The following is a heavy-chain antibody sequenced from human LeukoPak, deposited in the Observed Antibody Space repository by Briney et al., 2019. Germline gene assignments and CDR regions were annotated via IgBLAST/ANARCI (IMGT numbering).Heavy chain of an antibody. V-gene: IGHV3-7*01. CDR2: IRQDEGEK. J-gene: IGHJ4*02. CDR3: ARAPIVVVPARRPTYFDC. CDR1: GFTFSSYW. Sequence: GGSLRLSCAASGFTFSSYWMSWVRQAPGKGLEWVANIRQDEGEKYYVDSVKGRFTISRDNAKNSLYLQMNSLRVEDTAMYYCARAPIVVVPARRPTYFDCWGQGALVTVSS. D-gene: IGHD2-2*01.